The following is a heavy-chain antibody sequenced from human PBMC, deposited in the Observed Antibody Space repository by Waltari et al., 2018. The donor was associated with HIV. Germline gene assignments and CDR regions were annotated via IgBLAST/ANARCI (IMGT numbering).Heavy chain of an antibody. CDR1: GGTFSSYA. CDR3: AKEGEYCSSTSCLNRYFDY. Sequence: QVQLVQSGAEVKKPGSSVKVSCKASGGTFSSYAISWVRQAPGQGLEWMGGIIPIFGTANYEQKFQGRVTMTADESTSTAYMELSSLRSEDTAVYYCAKEGEYCSSTSCLNRYFDYWGQGTLVTVSS. D-gene: IGHD2-2*01. J-gene: IGHJ4*02. V-gene: IGHV1-69*01. CDR2: IIPIFGTA.